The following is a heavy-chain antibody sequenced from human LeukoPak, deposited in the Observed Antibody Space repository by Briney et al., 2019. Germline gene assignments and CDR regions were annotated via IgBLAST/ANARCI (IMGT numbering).Heavy chain of an antibody. D-gene: IGHD2-2*01. CDR1: GFTFSRFA. CDR3: ARNTFQPGLIDS. Sequence: GGSLRLSCAASGFTFSRFAMNWVRQAPGKGLEWVSYINTDSSDIHYADSVKGRFTISRDNARNTLYLQLSSLRAEDSAVYYCARNTFQPGLIDSWGQGTLVTVSS. J-gene: IGHJ4*02. V-gene: IGHV3-21*05. CDR2: INTDSSDI.